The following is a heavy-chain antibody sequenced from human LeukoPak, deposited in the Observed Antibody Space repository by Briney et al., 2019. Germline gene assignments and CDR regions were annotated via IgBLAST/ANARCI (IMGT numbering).Heavy chain of an antibody. J-gene: IGHJ6*02. CDR1: GFTFSSYW. D-gene: IGHD4-11*01. Sequence: GGSLRLSCAASGFTFSSYWMSWVRQASGKGLEWVANIKQDGSEKYYVDSVKGRFTISRDNAKNSLYLQMNSLRAEDMAVYYCARVSRDFYSNYYYYYGMDVWGQGTTVTVSS. V-gene: IGHV3-7*01. CDR3: ARVSRDFYSNYYYYYGMDV. CDR2: IKQDGSEK.